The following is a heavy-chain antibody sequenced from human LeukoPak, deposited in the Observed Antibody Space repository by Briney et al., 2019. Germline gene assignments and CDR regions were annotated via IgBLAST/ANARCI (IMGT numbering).Heavy chain of an antibody. CDR2: INHSGST. CDR3: ARTIAAHDY. J-gene: IGHJ4*02. Sequence: SETLSLTCAVYGGSFSGYYWSWIRQPPGKGLEWIGEINHSGSTNYNPSLKSRVTISVDTSKNQFSLRLSSVTAADTAVYYCARTIAAHDYWGQGTLVTVSS. CDR1: GGSFSGYY. D-gene: IGHD6-13*01. V-gene: IGHV4-34*01.